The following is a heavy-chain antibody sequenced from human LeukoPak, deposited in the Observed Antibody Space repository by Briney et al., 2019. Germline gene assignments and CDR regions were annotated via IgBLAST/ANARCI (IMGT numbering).Heavy chain of an antibody. CDR3: AAWGLNNY. V-gene: IGHV3-7*01. CDR2: INLGGSAK. Sequence: GGSLRLSCSASGFAFSDYWMNWVRQAPGKGPEWVANINLGGSAKLYVDSVRGRCTISRDNAKNSLYLQLNSLRVEDTAVYYCAAWGLNNYWGQGTLATVSS. D-gene: IGHD7-27*01. J-gene: IGHJ4*02. CDR1: GFAFSDYW.